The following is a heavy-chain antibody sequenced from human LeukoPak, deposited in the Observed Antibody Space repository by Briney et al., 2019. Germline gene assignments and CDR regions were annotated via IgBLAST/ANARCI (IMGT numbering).Heavy chain of an antibody. J-gene: IGHJ4*02. D-gene: IGHD4-23*01. V-gene: IGHV1-69*05. CDR3: ARDDYGGNPYFDY. Sequence: SVTVSCKASGGTFSSYAISWVRQAPGQGLEWMGGIITIFGTANYAQKFQGRVTITTDESTSTAYMELSSLRSEDTAVYYCARDDYGGNPYFDYWGQGTLVTVSS. CDR1: GGTFSSYA. CDR2: IITIFGTA.